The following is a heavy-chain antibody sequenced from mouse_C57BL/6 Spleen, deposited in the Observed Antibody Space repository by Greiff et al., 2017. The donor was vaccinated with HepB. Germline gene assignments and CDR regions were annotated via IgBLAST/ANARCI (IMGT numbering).Heavy chain of an antibody. CDR3: AITGSLAWFAY. CDR1: GYTFTSYW. V-gene: IGHV1-50*01. Sequence: VQLQQSGAELVKPGASVKLSCKASGYTFTSYWMQWVKQRPGQGLEWIGEIDPSDSYTNYNQKFKGKATLTVDTSSSTAYMPLSSLTSEDSAVYYGAITGSLAWFAYWGQGTLVTVSA. J-gene: IGHJ3*01. CDR2: IDPSDSYT.